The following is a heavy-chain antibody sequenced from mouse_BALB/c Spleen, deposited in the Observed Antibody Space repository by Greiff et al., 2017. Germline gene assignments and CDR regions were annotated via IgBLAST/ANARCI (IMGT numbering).Heavy chain of an antibody. J-gene: IGHJ2*01. CDR2: ISSGGSYT. Sequence: DVKLVESGGGLVKPGGSLKLSCAASGFTFSSYAMSWVRQTPEKRLEWVATISSGGSYTYYPDSVKGRFTISRDNAKNTLYLQMSSLRSEDTAMYYCARLQLADYWGQGTTLTVSS. CDR3: ARLQLADY. D-gene: IGHD4-1*02. V-gene: IGHV5-9-3*01. CDR1: GFTFSSYA.